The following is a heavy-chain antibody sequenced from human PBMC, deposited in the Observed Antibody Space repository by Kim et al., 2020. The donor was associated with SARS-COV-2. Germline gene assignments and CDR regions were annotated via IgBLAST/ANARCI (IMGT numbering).Heavy chain of an antibody. J-gene: IGHJ6*02. V-gene: IGHV1-58*01. CDR2: IVVGSGNT. CDR1: GFTFTSSA. Sequence: SVMVSCKASGFTFTSSAVQWVRQARGQRLEWIGWIVVGSGNTNYAQKFQERVTITRDMSTSTAYMELSSLRSEDTAVYYCAADPYSSSSYYYYYGMDVWGQGTTVTVSS. D-gene: IGHD6-6*01. CDR3: AADPYSSSSYYYYYGMDV.